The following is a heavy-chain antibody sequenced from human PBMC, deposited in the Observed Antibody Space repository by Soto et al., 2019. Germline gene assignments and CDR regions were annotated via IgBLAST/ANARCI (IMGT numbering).Heavy chain of an antibody. CDR3: ERDRMYYYGSGSYLGY. CDR1: GFTFSSYG. V-gene: IGHV3-33*01. CDR2: IWYDGSNK. J-gene: IGHJ4*02. Sequence: QVQLVESGGGVVQPGRSLRLSCAASGFTFSSYGMHWVRQAPGKGLEWVAVIWYDGSNKYYADSVKGPFTISRDNSKNTLYLQMNSLRAEDTAVYYRERDRMYYYGSGSYLGYWGQGTLVTVS. D-gene: IGHD3-10*01.